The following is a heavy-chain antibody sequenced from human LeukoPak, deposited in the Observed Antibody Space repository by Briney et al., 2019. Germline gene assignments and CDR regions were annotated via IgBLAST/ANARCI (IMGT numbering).Heavy chain of an antibody. CDR1: GFSFNSHA. D-gene: IGHD5-18*01. Sequence: GVSLRLSCAASGFSFNSHAMNWLRQVPGEGPLWVSTIDASGVNKYYGNSVEGRFTLSRDNSKNTLYLQMNSLRAEDTAVYYCAKDQGGYTYGSFDYWGQGTLVTVSS. CDR2: IDASGVNK. CDR3: AKDQGGYTYGSFDY. V-gene: IGHV3-23*01. J-gene: IGHJ4*02.